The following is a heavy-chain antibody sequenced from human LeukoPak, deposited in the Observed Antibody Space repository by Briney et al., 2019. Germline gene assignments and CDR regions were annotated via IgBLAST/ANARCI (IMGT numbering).Heavy chain of an antibody. Sequence: ASVKVSCKASGYTFTSYGISWVRQAPGQGLEWMGWISGYNGNTNYAQQKLQGRVTMTTDTSTSTAYMELRSLRSDDTAVYYCARVPYYYDSSGYYLWGYYYFDYWGQGTLVTVSS. V-gene: IGHV1-18*01. J-gene: IGHJ4*02. CDR3: ARVPYYYDSSGYYLWGYYYFDY. CDR2: ISGYNGNT. CDR1: GYTFTSYG. D-gene: IGHD3-22*01.